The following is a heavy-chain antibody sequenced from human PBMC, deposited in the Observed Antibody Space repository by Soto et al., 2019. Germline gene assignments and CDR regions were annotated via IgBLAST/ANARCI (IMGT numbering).Heavy chain of an antibody. CDR2: ISYDGANK. V-gene: IGHV3-30*18. Sequence: GGSLRLSCEASGFMFNDYGMHWVRQAPGKGLDWVAVISYDGANKYYAQAVKGRFTISRDNSKNTLFLHMDSLRHEDTAVYHCVKGDLDTAVVNSPDSFDFWGQGTMVTVSS. CDR3: VKGDLDTAVVNSPDSFDF. J-gene: IGHJ3*01. D-gene: IGHD5-18*01. CDR1: GFMFNDYG.